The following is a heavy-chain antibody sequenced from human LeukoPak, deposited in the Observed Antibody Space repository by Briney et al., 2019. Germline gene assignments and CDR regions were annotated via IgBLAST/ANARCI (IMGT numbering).Heavy chain of an antibody. Sequence: ASVKVSCKVSGYTLTELSMHWVRQAPGKGLEWMGGFDPEDGETIYAQKFQGRVTMTEDTSTDTAYMELSSLRSEDTAVYYCATTLVTSDYYYHWYFDLWGRATLVTVSS. J-gene: IGHJ2*01. D-gene: IGHD3-22*01. CDR2: FDPEDGET. V-gene: IGHV1-24*01. CDR1: GYTLTELS. CDR3: ATTLVTSDYYYHWYFDL.